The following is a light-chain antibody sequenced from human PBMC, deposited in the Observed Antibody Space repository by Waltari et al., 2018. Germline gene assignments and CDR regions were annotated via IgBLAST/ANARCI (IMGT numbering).Light chain of an antibody. CDR1: SSDVGSYNL. Sequence: QSALTQPASVSGSPGQSITISCTGTSSDVGSYNLVSWYQQHPGKVHKLMIYEVSKRPSGVSNRFSGSKSGNTASLTISGLQAEDEADYYCCSYAGSSIVVFGGGTKLTVL. J-gene: IGLJ2*01. CDR2: EVS. CDR3: CSYAGSSIVV. V-gene: IGLV2-23*02.